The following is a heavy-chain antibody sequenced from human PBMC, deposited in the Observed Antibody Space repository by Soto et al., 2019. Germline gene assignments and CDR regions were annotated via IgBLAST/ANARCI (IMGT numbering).Heavy chain of an antibody. CDR2: ILSKTDGGTT. D-gene: IGHD6-19*01. CDR3: TTVANMAVAGVGDS. Sequence: EVQLVESGGGLVKPGGSLRLSCAASGSTFSNAWMSWVRQAPGKGLEWVGRILSKTDGGTTDYAAPVKGRFTISRDDLKNTLYLQMNSLKTEDTAVYYCTTVANMAVAGVGDSWGQGTLVTVSS. V-gene: IGHV3-15*01. J-gene: IGHJ4*02. CDR1: GSTFSNAW.